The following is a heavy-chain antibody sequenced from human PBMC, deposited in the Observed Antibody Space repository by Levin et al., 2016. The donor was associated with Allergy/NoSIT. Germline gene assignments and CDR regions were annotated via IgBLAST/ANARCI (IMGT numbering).Heavy chain of an antibody. CDR1: GFTFSDYY. CDR2: IKQDGSEK. J-gene: IGHJ4*02. D-gene: IGHD1-26*01. V-gene: IGHV3-7*01. Sequence: GESLKISCAASGFTFSDYYMTWIRQAPGKGLEWVANIKQDGSEKYYVDSVKGRFTISRDNAKNSLYLQMNSLRAEDTAVYYCARDGVGATQDYWGQGTLVTVSS. CDR3: ARDGVGATQDY.